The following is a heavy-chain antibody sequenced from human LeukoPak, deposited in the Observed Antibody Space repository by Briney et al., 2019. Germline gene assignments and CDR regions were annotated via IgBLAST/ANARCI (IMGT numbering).Heavy chain of an antibody. V-gene: IGHV3-7*01. CDR3: ARDRGYSGHDYLGYWFDP. CDR1: GFTFSSYW. J-gene: IGHJ5*02. CDR2: IKQDGSEK. D-gene: IGHD5-12*01. Sequence: PGGSLRLSCAASGFTFSSYWMSWVRQAPGKGLEWVANIKQDGSEKYYVDSVKGRFTISRDNAKNSLYLQMNSLRAEDTAVYYCARDRGYSGHDYLGYWFDPWGQGTLVTVSS.